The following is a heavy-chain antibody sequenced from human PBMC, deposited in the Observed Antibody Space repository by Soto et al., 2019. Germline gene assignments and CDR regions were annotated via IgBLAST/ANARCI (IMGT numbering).Heavy chain of an antibody. CDR1: GVSTSNHY. CDR2: IYYRGTT. J-gene: IGHJ4*02. Sequence: QVQLQESGPGLVKPSETLSLTCSVSGVSTSNHYWTWIRKPPGLGPEWIGCIYYRGTTNYNDSFTXRXTXXVDTSKNQLSLKLSSVTTADTAVYSCARGGGSPYHDHEFDYWGQGILVTVSS. D-gene: IGHD2-2*01. V-gene: IGHV4-59*11. CDR3: ARGGGSPYHDHEFDY.